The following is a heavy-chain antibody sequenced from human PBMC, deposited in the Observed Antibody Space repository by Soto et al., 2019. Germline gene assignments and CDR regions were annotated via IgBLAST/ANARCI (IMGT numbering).Heavy chain of an antibody. D-gene: IGHD4-17*01. CDR3: ATDRGDSLDY. CDR1: GYRLTALS. CDR2: FDPEDGET. V-gene: IGHV1-24*01. J-gene: IGHJ4*02. Sequence: GASVKVSCKVSGYRLTALSIHWVRQAPGKGLEWMGGFDPEDGETVYAQMVQGRVTMTEDTSTDTAYMELRSLRYEDTAVYYCATDRGDSLDYWGQGTLVTVSS.